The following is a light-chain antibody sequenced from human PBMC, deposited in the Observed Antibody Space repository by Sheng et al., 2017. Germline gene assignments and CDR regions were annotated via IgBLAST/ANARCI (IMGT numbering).Light chain of an antibody. CDR1: QSISSW. J-gene: IGKJ1*01. V-gene: IGKV1-5*03. Sequence: DIQMTQSPSTLSASVGDRVTITCRASQSISSWLAWYQQKPGKAPKLLIYKASSLESGVPSRFSGSGSGTEFTLTISSLQPDDVATYFCQHYDKYTSTFGQGTKVEIQ. CDR3: QHYDKYTST. CDR2: KAS.